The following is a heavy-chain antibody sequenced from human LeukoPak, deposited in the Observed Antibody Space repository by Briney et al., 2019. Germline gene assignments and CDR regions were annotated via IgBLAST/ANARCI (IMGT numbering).Heavy chain of an antibody. CDR3: ARGWIQLWLQGVFDY. CDR1: GGSFSGYY. J-gene: IGHJ4*02. D-gene: IGHD5-18*01. Sequence: PSETLSLTCAVYGGSFSGYYWIWIRQPPGKGLEWIGEINHSGSTNYNPSLKSRVTISVDTSKNQFSLKLSSVTAADTAVYYCARGWIQLWLQGVFDYWGQGTLVTVSS. CDR2: INHSGST. V-gene: IGHV4-34*01.